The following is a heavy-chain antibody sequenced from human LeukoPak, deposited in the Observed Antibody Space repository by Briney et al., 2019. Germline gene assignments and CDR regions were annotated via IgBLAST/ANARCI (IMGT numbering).Heavy chain of an antibody. CDR2: IPYDGSNK. V-gene: IGHV3-30*18. J-gene: IGHJ5*02. CDR1: GFALSSYG. CDR3: AKDRLSCSSISCYNWFDP. Sequence: GGSLRLSCAASGFALSSYGMHWVRQAPGKGLEWVSVIPYDGSNKYYADSVKGRFTISRDNSKNTLYLQMNSLRAEDTAVYYCAKDRLSCSSISCYNWFDPWGQGTLVTVAS. D-gene: IGHD2-2*01.